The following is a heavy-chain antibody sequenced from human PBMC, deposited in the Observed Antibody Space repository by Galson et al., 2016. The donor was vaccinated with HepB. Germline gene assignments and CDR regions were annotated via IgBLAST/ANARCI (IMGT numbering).Heavy chain of an antibody. D-gene: IGHD3-16*01. Sequence: SETLSLTCDVSGDSVTSRNWWSWIRQSPGKGLEWIGEIYHSGSTNYNPSLTSRVTMSVDKSKNQFSLELTSVTAADTAIYYCATTGEIWGLRRMSLDVWGQGTTVIVSS. CDR3: ATTGEIWGLRRMSLDV. CDR2: IYHSGST. J-gene: IGHJ6*02. V-gene: IGHV4-4*02. CDR1: GDSVTSRNW.